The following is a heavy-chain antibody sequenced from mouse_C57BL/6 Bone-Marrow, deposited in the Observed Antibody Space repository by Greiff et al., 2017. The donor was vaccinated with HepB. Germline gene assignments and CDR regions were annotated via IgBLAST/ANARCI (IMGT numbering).Heavy chain of an antibody. CDR1: GFNIKDDY. CDR3: TTGDGYSSDFDV. Sequence: VQLKQSGAELVRPGASVKLSCTASGFNIKDDYMHWVKQRPEQGLEWIGWIDPENGDTEYASKFQGKATITADTSSNTAYLQLSSLTSEDTAVYYCTTGDGYSSDFDVWGTGTTLTVSS. J-gene: IGHJ1*03. V-gene: IGHV14-4*01. CDR2: IDPENGDT. D-gene: IGHD2-3*01.